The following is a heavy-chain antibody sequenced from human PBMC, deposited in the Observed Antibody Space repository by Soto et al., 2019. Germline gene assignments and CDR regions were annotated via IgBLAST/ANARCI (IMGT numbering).Heavy chain of an antibody. J-gene: IGHJ6*02. CDR2: TYYRSKWYN. D-gene: IGHD5-12*01. CDR1: GDSVSSNSAA. CDR3: ARAPIVATMGQNYYYYGMDV. V-gene: IGHV6-1*01. Sequence: SQTLSLTCAISGDSVSSNSAAWNWIRQSPSRGLEWLGRTYYRSKWYNDYAVSVKSRITINPDTSKNQFSLQLNSVTPEDTAVYYCARAPIVATMGQNYYYYGMDVWGQGTTVTVSS.